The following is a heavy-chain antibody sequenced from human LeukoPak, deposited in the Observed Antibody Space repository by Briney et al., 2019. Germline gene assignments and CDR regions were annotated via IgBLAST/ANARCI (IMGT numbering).Heavy chain of an antibody. CDR1: GGSIRSYY. V-gene: IGHV4-59*01. Sequence: SETLSLTCTVSGGSIRSYYWTWIRQPPGKGLECIGYISYSGSSSYNPSLKSRVTISVDTSKNQFSLKLSAVTAADTAVYYCATYYYDSIWGFDPWGHGTLVTVSS. CDR2: ISYSGSS. D-gene: IGHD3-22*01. CDR3: ATYYYDSIWGFDP. J-gene: IGHJ5*02.